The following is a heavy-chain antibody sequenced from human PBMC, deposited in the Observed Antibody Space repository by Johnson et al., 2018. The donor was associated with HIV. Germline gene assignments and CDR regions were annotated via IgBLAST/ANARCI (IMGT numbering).Heavy chain of an antibody. V-gene: IGHV3-33*08. J-gene: IGHJ3*02. CDR1: GFAFSSYA. D-gene: IGHD3-22*01. CDR3: TTETYYYYSSGYYYGHAFDI. Sequence: QVQLVESGGGVVQPGRSLRLSCAASGFAFSSYAMHWVRQAPGKGLEWVAVIWYDGSNKFYSDSVKGRFTISRDNSKNTLYLQMNSLKTEDTAVYYCTTETYYYYSSGYYYGHAFDIWGQGTMVTVSS. CDR2: IWYDGSNK.